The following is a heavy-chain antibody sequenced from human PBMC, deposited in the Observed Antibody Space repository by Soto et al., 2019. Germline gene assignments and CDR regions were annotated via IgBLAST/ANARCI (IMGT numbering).Heavy chain of an antibody. J-gene: IGHJ6*02. CDR1: GGSISSGGYY. CDR2: IYYSGST. CDR3: ARAQDFWSGLALDGMDV. D-gene: IGHD3-3*01. V-gene: IGHV4-31*03. Sequence: PSETLSLTCTVSGGSISSGGYYWSWIRQHPGKGLEWIGYIYYSGSTYCNPSLKSRVTISVDTSKNQFSLKLSSVTAADTAVYYCARAQDFWSGLALDGMDVWGQGTTVTVSS.